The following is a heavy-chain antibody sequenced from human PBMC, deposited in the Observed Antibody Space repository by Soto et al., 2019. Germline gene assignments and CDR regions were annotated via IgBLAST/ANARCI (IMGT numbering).Heavy chain of an antibody. Sequence: EVQLVESGGGLVQAGGSLRLFCAVSGFTFSSYEMNWVRQAPGKGLEWASYIGTSGKTIYYADSVRGRFTISRDNAKNSLDLQMSRLRAENTAVYFCARDPAIYSGKFDCGLDVWGRGTTVTVSS. D-gene: IGHD4-4*01. CDR1: GFTFSSYE. J-gene: IGHJ6*02. CDR3: ARDPAIYSGKFDCGLDV. V-gene: IGHV3-48*03. CDR2: IGTSGKTI.